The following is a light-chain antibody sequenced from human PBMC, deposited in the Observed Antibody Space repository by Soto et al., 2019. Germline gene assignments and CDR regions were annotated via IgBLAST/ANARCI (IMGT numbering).Light chain of an antibody. J-gene: IGLJ2*01. CDR3: SSYTSSTTVV. Sequence: QAVVTQPASVSGSPGQSITFSCTGTSSNVGTYNYVSWYQQHPGKAPKLMIYEVSNRPSGVSNRFSGSKSGNTASLTISGLQAEDEADYFCSSYTSSTTVVFGGGTKVTVL. CDR2: EVS. V-gene: IGLV2-14*01. CDR1: SSNVGTYNY.